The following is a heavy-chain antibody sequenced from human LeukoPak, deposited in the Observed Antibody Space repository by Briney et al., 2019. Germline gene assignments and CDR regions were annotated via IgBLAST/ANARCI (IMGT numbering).Heavy chain of an antibody. D-gene: IGHD6-19*01. V-gene: IGHV4-34*01. J-gene: IGHJ3*02. CDR2: INHSGST. CDR3: ARHVRYSSGWLFALDI. CDR1: GGSFSGYY. Sequence: SETLSLTCAVYGGSFSGYYWSWIRQPPGKGLEWIGEINHSGSTNYNPSLKSRVTISVDTSKNQFSLKLSSVTAADTAVYYCARHVRYSSGWLFALDIWGQGTMVTVSS.